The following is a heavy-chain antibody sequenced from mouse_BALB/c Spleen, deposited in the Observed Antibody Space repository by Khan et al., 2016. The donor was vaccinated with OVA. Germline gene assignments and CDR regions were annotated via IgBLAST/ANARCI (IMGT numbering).Heavy chain of an antibody. CDR3: ARDYYGSWYFDV. CDR2: IPYSGST. CDR1: GYSFTSGYS. V-gene: IGHV3-1*02. Sequence: EVKLEESGPDLVKPSQSLSLTCTVTGYSFTSGYSWHWIRQFPGNKLQWMGYIPYSGSTKYTHSLKSRLSINRDTSKNQVFLQLNSVTTEDTATFYCARDYYGSWYFDVWGAGTTVTVSS. D-gene: IGHD1-2*01. J-gene: IGHJ1*01.